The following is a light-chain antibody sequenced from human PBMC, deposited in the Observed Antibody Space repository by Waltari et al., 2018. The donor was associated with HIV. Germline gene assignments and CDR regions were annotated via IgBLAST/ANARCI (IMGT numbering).Light chain of an antibody. CDR2: EVT. Sequence: QSALTQPPSAYGSLGQSVTISCTGSSSDNGAYDSVSWFQQHPRSAPKLLLYEVTRRPSTVSDRFSGSRSGSTAFLTVAGLQPDDEATYFCSSYGDSLRVLFGGGTNVTVL. CDR1: SSDNGAYDS. V-gene: IGLV2-8*01. J-gene: IGLJ3*02. CDR3: SSYGDSLRVL.